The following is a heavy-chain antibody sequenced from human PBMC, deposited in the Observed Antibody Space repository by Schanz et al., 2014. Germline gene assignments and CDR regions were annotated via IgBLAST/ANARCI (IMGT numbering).Heavy chain of an antibody. CDR1: EYSFTSYS. CDR3: ARDAADFYDILTEEDY. Sequence: QVQLVQSGAEVKRPGASVKVSCKASEYSFTSYSMHWVRQAPGQRLEWMGWINTGSGDTKYSQNFQGRVTMTTDTSTSTVYMELRSLRSDDTAVYYCARDAADFYDILTEEDYWGQGTLVTVSS. V-gene: IGHV1-3*04. J-gene: IGHJ4*02. CDR2: INTGSGDT. D-gene: IGHD3-9*01.